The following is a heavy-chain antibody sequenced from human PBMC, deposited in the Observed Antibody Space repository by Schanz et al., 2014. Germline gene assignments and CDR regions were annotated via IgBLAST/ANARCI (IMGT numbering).Heavy chain of an antibody. CDR1: GITLSGYG. J-gene: IGHJ5*02. D-gene: IGHD3-16*01. CDR2: ISFDGRNT. CDR3: ASDYNYFETEAP. V-gene: IGHV3-30*03. Sequence: QVQLVESGGGVVQPGRSLRLSCAASGITLSGYGLHWVRQAPGKGLEWVGFISFDGRNTGYAHSVKGRFTISRDNSKNSLYLQMNGLRAEDTAVFYCASDYNYFETEAPWGQGTLVTVSS.